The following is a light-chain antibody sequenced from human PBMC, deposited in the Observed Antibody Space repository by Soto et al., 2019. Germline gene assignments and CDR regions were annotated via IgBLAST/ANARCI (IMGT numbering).Light chain of an antibody. V-gene: IGKV3-15*01. Sequence: EIVMSQSPATLSVSAGERVTLACRASQSINNKVAWYQQKPGQAPRLLIYGASTRATGISARFSGSGSGTEFTLTISSLQSEDFAVYYCQQYNNWPLTFGGATKVDIK. CDR2: GAS. J-gene: IGKJ4*01. CDR3: QQYNNWPLT. CDR1: QSINNK.